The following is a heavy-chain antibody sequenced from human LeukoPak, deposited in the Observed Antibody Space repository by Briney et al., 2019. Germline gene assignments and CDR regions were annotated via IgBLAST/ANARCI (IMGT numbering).Heavy chain of an antibody. V-gene: IGHV1-2*02. J-gene: IGHJ4*02. CDR1: GYTFTSYD. CDR2: INPNSGGT. D-gene: IGHD3-10*01. CDR3: ARDPQFGELLYPGTYYFDY. Sequence: ASVKVSCKASGYTFTSYDINWVRQATGQGLEWMGWINPNSGGTNYAQKFQGRVTMTRDTSISTAYMELSRLRSDDTAVYYCARDPQFGELLYPGTYYFDYWGQGTLVTVSS.